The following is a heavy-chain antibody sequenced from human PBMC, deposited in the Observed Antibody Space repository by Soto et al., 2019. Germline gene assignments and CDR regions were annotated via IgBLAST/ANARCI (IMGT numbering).Heavy chain of an antibody. CDR3: ARESEDLTSNFDY. CDR2: ISSNTNYI. J-gene: IGHJ4*02. Sequence: GGSLILSCAASGFTFTRYSMNWVRQAPGKGLEWVSSISSNTNYIYYGDSMKGRFTISRDNAKNSLYLEMNSLRAEDTAVYYCARESEDLTSNFDYWGQGTLVTVSS. CDR1: GFTFTRYS. V-gene: IGHV3-21*06.